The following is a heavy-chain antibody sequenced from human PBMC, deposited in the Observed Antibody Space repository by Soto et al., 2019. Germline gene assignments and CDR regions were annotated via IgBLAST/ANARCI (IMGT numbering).Heavy chain of an antibody. D-gene: IGHD3-3*01. CDR3: ATLPPRFEVTVFPIPT. CDR2: IYHIGST. V-gene: IGHV4-4*02. CDR1: GGSVSSTGW. J-gene: IGHJ5*02. Sequence: ASETLSLTCAVSGGSVSSTGWWSWVRQSPGKGLEWIGDIYHIGSTNYNPSLRGRVTISVDKSNNQFSLTLKYGPAAATAVYYWATLPPRFEVTVFPIPTWGQGTLVTVSS.